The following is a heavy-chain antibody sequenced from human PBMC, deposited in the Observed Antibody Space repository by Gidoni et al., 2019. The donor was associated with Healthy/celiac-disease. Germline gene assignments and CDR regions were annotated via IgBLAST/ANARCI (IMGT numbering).Heavy chain of an antibody. CDR3: AKDGGPRGYSGYDFGADYYYGMDV. J-gene: IGHJ6*02. CDR1: GFTFDDSA. Sequence: EVQLVESGGGVVQPGGSLRLSCPASGFTFDDSAMPWARPAPGKGLEWVARISGDGGSTYYADSVKGRFTISRDNSKNSLYLQMNSLRTEDTALYYCAKDGGPRGYSGYDFGADYYYGMDVWGQGTTVTVSS. V-gene: IGHV3-43*02. D-gene: IGHD5-12*01. CDR2: ISGDGGST.